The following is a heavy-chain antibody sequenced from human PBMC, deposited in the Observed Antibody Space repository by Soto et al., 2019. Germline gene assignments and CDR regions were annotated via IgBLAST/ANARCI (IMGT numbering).Heavy chain of an antibody. CDR3: ARAGGSGYDFFY. J-gene: IGHJ4*02. V-gene: IGHV4-59*01. D-gene: IGHD5-12*01. CDR2: IYYSGST. Sequence: SETLSLTCTVSGGSISSYYWSWIRQPPGKGLEWIGYIYYSGSTNYNPSIKSRVTISVDTSKNPFSLKLSSVTAADTAVYYCARAGGSGYDFFYWGQGTLVTVS. CDR1: GGSISSYY.